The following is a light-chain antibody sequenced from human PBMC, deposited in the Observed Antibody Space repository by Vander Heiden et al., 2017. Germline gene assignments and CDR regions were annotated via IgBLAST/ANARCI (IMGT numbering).Light chain of an antibody. V-gene: IGLV1-47*01. J-gene: IGLJ2*01. CDR3: ATWDHNLNVL. Sequence: QSVLTQPPSASGTPGQRVTISCSGSSSNIGSNYVYWYQQLPGTAPRRLSDKNNQRPSGVPDRVAGSKSGTSASRAISGLRSEDEAHYDCATWDHNLNVLFGGGTKMTVL. CDR2: KNN. CDR1: SSNIGSNY.